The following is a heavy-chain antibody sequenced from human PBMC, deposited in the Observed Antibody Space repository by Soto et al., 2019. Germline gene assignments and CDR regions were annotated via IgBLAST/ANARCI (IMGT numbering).Heavy chain of an antibody. CDR1: GFTVSSNY. V-gene: IGHV3-53*01. CDR2: IYSGGST. Sequence: GWSLRLSCAASGFTVSSNYMSLVRQAPGKGLEWVSVIYSGGSTYYADSVKGRFTISRDNSKNTLYLQMNSLRAEDTAVYYCARVSPKQHQDWFEPWGQGTLVTVSS. J-gene: IGHJ5*02. D-gene: IGHD6-13*01. CDR3: ARVSPKQHQDWFEP.